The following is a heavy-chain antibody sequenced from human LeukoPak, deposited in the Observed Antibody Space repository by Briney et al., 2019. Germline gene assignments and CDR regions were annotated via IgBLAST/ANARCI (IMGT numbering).Heavy chain of an antibody. CDR3: ARGDGYCSGGNCYGGN. CDR1: RGSFSGYY. CDR2: INHSGST. V-gene: IGHV4-34*01. D-gene: IGHD2-15*01. J-gene: IGHJ4*02. Sequence: SETLSLTCAVYRGSFSGYYWSWIRQPPGKGLEWIGEINHSGSTNYNPSLKSRVTISVDTSKNQFSLKLSSVTAADTAAYYCARGDGYCSGGNCYGGNWGQGTLVTVSS.